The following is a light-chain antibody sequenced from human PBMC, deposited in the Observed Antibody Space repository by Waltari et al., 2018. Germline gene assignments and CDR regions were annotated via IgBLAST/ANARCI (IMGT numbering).Light chain of an antibody. V-gene: IGKV1-9*01. Sequence: DLQMTQSPSSLSASLGDRVTITCRASQGISSYLDWYQQKPGKAPKLLIYKASTVQSGVPSRFSGSGSGTDFTLTISSLQPEDFATYYCQQHNSNPPTFGGGTKVEIK. CDR1: QGISSY. J-gene: IGKJ4*01. CDR2: KAS. CDR3: QQHNSNPPT.